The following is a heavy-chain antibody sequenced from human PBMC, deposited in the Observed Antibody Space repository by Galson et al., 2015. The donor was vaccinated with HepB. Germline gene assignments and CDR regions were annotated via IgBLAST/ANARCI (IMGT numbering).Heavy chain of an antibody. CDR2: ISSSSSTI. J-gene: IGHJ4*02. CDR1: GFTFSSYS. D-gene: IGHD6-19*01. V-gene: IGHV3-48*01. Sequence: SLRLSCAASGFTFSSYSMNWVRQAPGKGLEWVSYISSSSSTIYYADSVKGRFTISRDNAKNSLYLQMNSLRAEDTAVYYCARVNGYSSGWYDYWGQGTLVTVSS. CDR3: ARVNGYSSGWYDY.